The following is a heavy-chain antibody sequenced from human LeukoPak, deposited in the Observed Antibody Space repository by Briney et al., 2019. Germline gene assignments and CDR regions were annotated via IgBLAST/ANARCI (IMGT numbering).Heavy chain of an antibody. V-gene: IGHV4-34*01. Sequence: SETLSGTCAVYGGSFSGYYWSWIRQPPGKGLEWIGEINHSGSTNYNPSLKSRVTISVDTSKNQFSLKLSSVTAADTAVYYCASQVVVDAFDIWGQGTMVTVSS. CDR3: ASQVVVDAFDI. J-gene: IGHJ3*02. CDR2: INHSGST. CDR1: GGSFSGYY. D-gene: IGHD2-15*01.